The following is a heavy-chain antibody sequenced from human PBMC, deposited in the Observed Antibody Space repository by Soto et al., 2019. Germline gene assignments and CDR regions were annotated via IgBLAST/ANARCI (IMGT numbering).Heavy chain of an antibody. J-gene: IGHJ4*01. CDR2: IWSDGNNR. CDR3: VRGDNWNDEASDY. D-gene: IGHD1-1*01. Sequence: QVQLVESGGGVVQPGRSLRLSCAASGFMFSNHGMHWVRQAPVKGLEWVAVIWSDGNNRYYAESVKGRFTISRDNSKNTLYLQMNSLRAEDTAVYYCVRGDNWNDEASDYWGHVTLVTVSS. CDR1: GFMFSNHG. V-gene: IGHV3-33*01.